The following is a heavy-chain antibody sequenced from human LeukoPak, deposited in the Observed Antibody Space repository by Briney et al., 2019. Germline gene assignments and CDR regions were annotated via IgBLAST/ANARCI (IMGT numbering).Heavy chain of an antibody. CDR3: ARDPPYSNFDY. D-gene: IGHD2-15*01. V-gene: IGHV3-7*01. Sequence: PGGSLRLSCAASGFTFSSYGMHWVRQAPGKGLEWVANIKQDGSEKYYVDSVKGRLTISRDNAKNSLYLQMNSLRAEDTAVYYCARDPPYSNFDYWGQGTLVTVSS. J-gene: IGHJ4*02. CDR1: GFTFSSYG. CDR2: IKQDGSEK.